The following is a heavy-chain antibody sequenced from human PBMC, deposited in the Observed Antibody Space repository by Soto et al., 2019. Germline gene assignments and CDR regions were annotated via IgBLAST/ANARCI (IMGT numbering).Heavy chain of an antibody. J-gene: IGHJ4*02. V-gene: IGHV1-3*01. Sequence: ASVKVSCKASGYTFSGSVMHWVRQAPGQRLEWMGWINADNGNTKYSQKFQDRVTLTRDTSASTAYMELSSLRSEDTTVYYCATEIDETTVTSLDYWGQGTLVTVSS. CDR2: INADNGNT. D-gene: IGHD4-17*01. CDR3: ATEIDETTVTSLDY. CDR1: GYTFSGSV.